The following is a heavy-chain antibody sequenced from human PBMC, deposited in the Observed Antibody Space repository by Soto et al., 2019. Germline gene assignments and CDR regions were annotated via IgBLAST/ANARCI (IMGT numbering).Heavy chain of an antibody. CDR3: ARAFGYYYDSSGYYYGPHDAFDI. Sequence: PGVSLRLSFSASGFTFSSYSMHWVRQAPGKGLEYVSSISTNGGSTHYADSVKGRFTISRDNSKNTQYLQMGSLRAEDMAVYYCARAFGYYYDSSGYYYGPHDAFDIWGQGTMVTVSS. D-gene: IGHD3-22*01. CDR2: ISTNGGST. CDR1: GFTFSSYS. V-gene: IGHV3-64*02. J-gene: IGHJ3*02.